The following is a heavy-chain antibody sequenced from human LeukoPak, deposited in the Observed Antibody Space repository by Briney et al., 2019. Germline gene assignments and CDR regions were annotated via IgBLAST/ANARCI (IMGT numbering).Heavy chain of an antibody. CDR3: ARGLYSSSP. J-gene: IGHJ4*02. Sequence: GGSLRLSCAASGFTFSNYAMNLVRQAPGKGLEWVSAISGSGGSTYYADSVKGRFTISRDNSKNTLYLQVNSLRAEDTAVYYCARGLYSSSPWGQGILVTVSS. D-gene: IGHD6-6*01. V-gene: IGHV3-23*01. CDR1: GFTFSNYA. CDR2: ISGSGGST.